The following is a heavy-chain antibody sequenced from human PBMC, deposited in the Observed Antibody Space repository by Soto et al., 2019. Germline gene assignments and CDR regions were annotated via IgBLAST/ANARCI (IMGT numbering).Heavy chain of an antibody. CDR1: GGSISSYY. Sequence: SETLSLTCTVSGGSISSYYWSWIRQPPGKGLEWIGYIYYSGSTNYNPSLKSRVTISVDTSKNQFSLKLSSVTAADTAVYYCARVSVAGPFHQYYFDYWGQGTLVTVSS. CDR2: IYYSGST. V-gene: IGHV4-59*01. D-gene: IGHD6-19*01. CDR3: ARVSVAGPFHQYYFDY. J-gene: IGHJ4*02.